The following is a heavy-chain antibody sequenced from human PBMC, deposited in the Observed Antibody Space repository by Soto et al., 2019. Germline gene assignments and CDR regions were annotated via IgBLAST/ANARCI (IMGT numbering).Heavy chain of an antibody. D-gene: IGHD6-13*01. CDR3: AKDNWYSSSWYVAFDI. V-gene: IGHV3-23*01. J-gene: IGHJ3*02. CDR2: ISGSGGST. Sequence: EVQLLESGGGLVQPGGSLRLSCAASGFTFSSYAMSWVRQAPGKGLEWVSAISGSGGSTYYADSVKGRFTISRDNSKNTLYLQMNSARAEDTAVYYCAKDNWYSSSWYVAFDIWGQGTMVTVSS. CDR1: GFTFSSYA.